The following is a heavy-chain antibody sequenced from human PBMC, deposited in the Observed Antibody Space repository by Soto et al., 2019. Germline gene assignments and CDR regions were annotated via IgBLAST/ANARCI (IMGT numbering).Heavy chain of an antibody. D-gene: IGHD2-15*01. J-gene: IGHJ4*02. CDR1: GFTFSSYS. V-gene: IGHV3-21*01. CDR2: ISSSSSYI. Sequence: EVQLVESGGGLVKPGGSLRLSCAASGFTFSSYSMNRVRQAPGKGLEWVSSISSSSSYIYYADSVKGRFTISRDNAKNSLYLQMNSLRAEDTAVYYCARGVGGSDSWYFDYWGQGTLVTVSS. CDR3: ARGVGGSDSWYFDY.